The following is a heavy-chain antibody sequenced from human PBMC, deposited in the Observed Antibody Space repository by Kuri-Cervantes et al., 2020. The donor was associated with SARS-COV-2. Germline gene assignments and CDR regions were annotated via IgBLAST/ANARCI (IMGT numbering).Heavy chain of an antibody. CDR1: GDSITSSSYY. D-gene: IGHD6-19*01. Sequence: GSLRLSCTVSGDSITSSSYYWGWIRQPPGKGLEWIGNIYNSGSTYYNPSLKSRVTISVDTSKKQFSLKLGSVTAADTAMYYCVTSLPRSGWDGEDAFDIWGQGTIVTVSS. CDR3: VTSLPRSGWDGEDAFDI. V-gene: IGHV4-39*01. CDR2: IYNSGST. J-gene: IGHJ3*02.